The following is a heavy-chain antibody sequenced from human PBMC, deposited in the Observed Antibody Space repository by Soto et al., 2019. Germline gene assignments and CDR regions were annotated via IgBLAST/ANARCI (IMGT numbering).Heavy chain of an antibody. CDR2: ISGSGGST. J-gene: IGHJ3*02. CDR1: GFTFSSYA. CDR3: AIGRAVADPGSPVVDAFDI. Sequence: EVQLLESGGGLVQPGGSLRLSCAASGFTFSSYAMSWVRQAPGKGLEWVSAISGSGGSTYYADSVKGRFTISRDNSKNTLYLQMNSLRAEDTAVYYCAIGRAVADPGSPVVDAFDIWGQGTMVTVSS. D-gene: IGHD6-19*01. V-gene: IGHV3-23*01.